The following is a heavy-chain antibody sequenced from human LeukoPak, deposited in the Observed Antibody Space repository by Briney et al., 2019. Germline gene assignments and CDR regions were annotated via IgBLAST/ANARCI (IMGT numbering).Heavy chain of an antibody. D-gene: IGHD2-2*01. J-gene: IGHJ4*02. CDR2: IYPGGNYT. CDR3: ARATDQEFDY. CDR1: GYIFTSHF. Sequence: ASVKVSCKAAGYIFTSHFMHWVRQAPGQGLEWMGIIYPGGNYTDYAQKFHDRVTMTRDTSASTIYMELSSLKSEDTAVYYCARATDQEFDYWGQGTVVTVSS. V-gene: IGHV1-46*01.